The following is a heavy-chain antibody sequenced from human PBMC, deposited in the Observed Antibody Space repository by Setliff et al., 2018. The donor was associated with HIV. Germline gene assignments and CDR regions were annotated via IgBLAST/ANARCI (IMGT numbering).Heavy chain of an antibody. CDR3: ARGFLRSRRRWFDP. J-gene: IGHJ5*02. V-gene: IGHV4-59*01. CDR1: GGSISSYY. D-gene: IGHD4-17*01. Sequence: SETLSLTCTVSGGSISSYYWSWIRLPPGKGLEWIGYIFYSGSTNYNPSLKSRVTISVDASKNQFSLRLSSVTAADTAVYYCARGFLRSRRRWFDPWGQGTLVTVSS. CDR2: IFYSGST.